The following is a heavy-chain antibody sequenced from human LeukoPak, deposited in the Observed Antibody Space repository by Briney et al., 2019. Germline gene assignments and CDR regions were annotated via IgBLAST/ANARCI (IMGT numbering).Heavy chain of an antibody. CDR1: GFTFSSYA. D-gene: IGHD1-26*01. CDR3: AKVYSGSYYAGNEYFQH. Sequence: GGSLRLSCAASGFTFSSYAMSWVRQAPGKGLEWVSAISGSGGSTYYADSVKGRFTISRDNSKNTLYLQMNSLRAEDTAVYYCAKVYSGSYYAGNEYFQHWGQGTLVTVSS. CDR2: ISGSGGST. V-gene: IGHV3-23*01. J-gene: IGHJ1*01.